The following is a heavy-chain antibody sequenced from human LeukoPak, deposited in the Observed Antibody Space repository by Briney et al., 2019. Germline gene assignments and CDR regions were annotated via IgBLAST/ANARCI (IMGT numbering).Heavy chain of an antibody. D-gene: IGHD2-2*01. CDR3: ARDRNVKSRHYYGMDV. J-gene: IGHJ6*02. Sequence: SETLSLTCTVSGGSISSSSYYWGWIRQPPGKGLEWIGSIYYSGSTYYNPSLKSRVTISVDTSKTQFSLKLSSVTAADTAVYYCARDRNVKSRHYYGMDVWGQGTTVTVSS. CDR2: IYYSGST. V-gene: IGHV4-39*07. CDR1: GGSISSSSYY.